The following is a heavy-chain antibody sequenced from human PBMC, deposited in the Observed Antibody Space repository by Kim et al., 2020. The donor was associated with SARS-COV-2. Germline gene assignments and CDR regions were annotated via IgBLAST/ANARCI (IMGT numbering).Heavy chain of an antibody. Sequence: GGSLRLSCAASGFTVSSNYMSWVRQAPGKGLEWVSVIYSGGSTYYADSVKGRFTISRHNSKNTLYLQMNSLRAEDTAVYYCARGNMVRGSYWYFDLWGRGTLVTVSS. CDR1: GFTVSSNY. V-gene: IGHV3-53*04. CDR2: IYSGGST. J-gene: IGHJ2*01. CDR3: ARGNMVRGSYWYFDL. D-gene: IGHD3-10*01.